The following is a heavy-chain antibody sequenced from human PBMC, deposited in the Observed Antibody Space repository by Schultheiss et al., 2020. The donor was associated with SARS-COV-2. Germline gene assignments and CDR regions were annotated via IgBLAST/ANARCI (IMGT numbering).Heavy chain of an antibody. V-gene: IGHV3-30*14. CDR2: VSHDGSNK. CDR1: GFTFSGYA. CDR3: ASSVTSGPWYYYYYGMDV. J-gene: IGHJ6*02. D-gene: IGHD4-17*01. Sequence: GGSLRLSCAASGFTFSGYAMHWVRQAPGKGLQWVTVVSHDGSNKYYADSVKGRFTISRDNSKNTLYLQMNSLRAEDTAVYYCASSVTSGPWYYYYYGMDVWGQGTTVTVSS.